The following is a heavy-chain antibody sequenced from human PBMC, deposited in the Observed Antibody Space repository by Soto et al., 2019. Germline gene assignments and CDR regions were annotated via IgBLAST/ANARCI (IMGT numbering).Heavy chain of an antibody. Sequence: GSLRLSCAASGFTFSSYAMSWVRQAPGKGLEWVSAISGSGGSTYYADSVKGRFTISRDNSKNTLYLQMNSLRAEDTAVYYCAKCGYYDFWSGYSYWGQGTLVTVSS. V-gene: IGHV3-23*01. CDR3: AKCGYYDFWSGYSY. CDR1: GFTFSSYA. D-gene: IGHD3-3*01. J-gene: IGHJ4*02. CDR2: ISGSGGST.